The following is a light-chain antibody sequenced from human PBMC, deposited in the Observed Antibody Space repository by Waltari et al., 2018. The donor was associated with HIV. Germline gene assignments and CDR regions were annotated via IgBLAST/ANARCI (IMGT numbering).Light chain of an antibody. CDR1: SSDVGGSNY. CDR3: CSYAGSYV. Sequence: QSALTQPRSVSGSPGQSVTISCTGTSSDVGGSNYVSWYQQYPGKVPKLMIYEVSKRPSGVPDRFSGSKSGNTASLTISGLLAEDEADYYCCSYAGSYVFGVGTKVTVL. V-gene: IGLV2-11*01. J-gene: IGLJ1*01. CDR2: EVS.